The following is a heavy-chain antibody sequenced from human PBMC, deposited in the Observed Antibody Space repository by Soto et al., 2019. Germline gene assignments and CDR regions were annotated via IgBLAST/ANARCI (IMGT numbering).Heavy chain of an antibody. D-gene: IGHD3-22*01. CDR1: GGSISSGGYY. Sequence: PSETLSLTCTVSGGSISSGGYYWSWIRQHPGKGLEWIGYIYYSGSTYYNPSLKSRVTISVDTSKNQFSLKLSSVTAADTAVYYCARAPFIYFCDGSGYLPEPLDAFYIWGQRTMVTLSS. V-gene: IGHV4-31*03. CDR3: ARAPFIYFCDGSGYLPEPLDAFYI. CDR2: IYYSGST. J-gene: IGHJ3*02.